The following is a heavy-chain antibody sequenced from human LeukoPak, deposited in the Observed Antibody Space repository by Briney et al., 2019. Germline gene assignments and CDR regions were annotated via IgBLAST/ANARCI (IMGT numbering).Heavy chain of an antibody. V-gene: IGHV3-74*01. CDR2: INSDGSST. CDR1: GFTFSSNW. Sequence: RPGGSLRLSCVVSGFTFSSNWMHWVRQAPGKGLVWVSRINSDGSSTSYADSVKGRFTISRDNAKNTLYLQMNSLRAEDTAVYYCARGGYYYEIENFDYWGQGTLVTVSS. D-gene: IGHD3-22*01. CDR3: ARGGYYYEIENFDY. J-gene: IGHJ4*02.